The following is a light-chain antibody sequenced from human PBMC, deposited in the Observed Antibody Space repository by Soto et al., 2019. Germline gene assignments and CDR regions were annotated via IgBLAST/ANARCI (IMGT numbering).Light chain of an antibody. CDR1: SSNIGAGYN. Sequence: QSVLTQPPSVSGAPGQRVTISCTGRSSNIGAGYNLHWYRQLPGTAPKLLIYGNSNRPSGVPDRFSGSKSGTSASLAITGLQAEDEADYYCQSYDSSLSGVVFGGGTKLTVL. CDR2: GNS. CDR3: QSYDSSLSGVV. J-gene: IGLJ2*01. V-gene: IGLV1-40*01.